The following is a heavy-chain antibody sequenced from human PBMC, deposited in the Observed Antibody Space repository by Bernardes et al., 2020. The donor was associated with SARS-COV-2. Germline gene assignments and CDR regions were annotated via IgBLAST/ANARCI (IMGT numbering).Heavy chain of an antibody. D-gene: IGHD6-19*01. CDR1: GYTLTELS. J-gene: IGHJ5*02. Sequence: ASVKVSCKVSGYTLTELSMHWVRQAPGKGLEWMGGFDPEDGETIYAQKFQGRVTMTEDTSTDTAYMELSSLGSEDTAVYYCATVPPFISGWYLSVHPNWFDPWGQGTLVTVSS. CDR2: FDPEDGET. V-gene: IGHV1-24*01. CDR3: ATVPPFISGWYLSVHPNWFDP.